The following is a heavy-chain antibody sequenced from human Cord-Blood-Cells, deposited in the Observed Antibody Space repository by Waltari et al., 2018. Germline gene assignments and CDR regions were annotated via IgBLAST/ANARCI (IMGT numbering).Heavy chain of an antibody. J-gene: IGHJ4*02. CDR2: ISSSGSTI. V-gene: IGHV3-48*03. D-gene: IGHD1-26*01. CDR3: ARDPGALSGSYYLASLDGY. Sequence: EVQLVEYGGGLVQPGGSLRLSCAASGFTFSSYKMNWVRQAPGQGLEWVSYISSSGSTIYYADSVKGRFTISRDNAKNSLYLQMNSLRAEDTAVYYCARDPGALSGSYYLASLDGYWGQGTLVTVSS. CDR1: GFTFSSYK.